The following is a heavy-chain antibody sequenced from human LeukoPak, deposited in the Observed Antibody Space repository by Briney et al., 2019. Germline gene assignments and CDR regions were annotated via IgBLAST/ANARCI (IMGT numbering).Heavy chain of an antibody. Sequence: SETLSLTCTVSGGSISSVAYHWGWIRQPPGKGLEWIGSIYYSGSTYYNPSLKSRVTISVDTSKNQFSLKLNSVTAADTAIYYCARLWSTRCSGGACPHQTHYWGRGTLVNVSS. CDR1: GGSISSVAYH. CDR2: IYYSGST. CDR3: ARLWSTRCSGGACPHQTHY. J-gene: IGHJ4*02. V-gene: IGHV4-39*01. D-gene: IGHD2-15*01.